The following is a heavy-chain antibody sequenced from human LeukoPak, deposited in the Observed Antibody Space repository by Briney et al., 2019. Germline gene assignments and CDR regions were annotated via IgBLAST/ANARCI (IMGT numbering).Heavy chain of an antibody. CDR1: GDSISSGGYY. D-gene: IGHD6-13*01. CDR2: IYYNGAT. Sequence: SETLSLTCTVSGDSISSGGYYWSWIRQHPGKGLEWIGYIYYNGATYYNPSLKSRVSISVDTSKNQFSLEVSSVTAADTAVYYCARHPGIAAAGGMDVWGQGTTVTVSS. V-gene: IGHV4-31*03. CDR3: ARHPGIAAAGGMDV. J-gene: IGHJ6*02.